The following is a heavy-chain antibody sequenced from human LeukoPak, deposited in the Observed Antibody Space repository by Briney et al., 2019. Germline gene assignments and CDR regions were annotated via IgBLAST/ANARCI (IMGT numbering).Heavy chain of an antibody. J-gene: IGHJ4*02. D-gene: IGHD2-15*01. CDR2: INPYSGAT. Sequence: ASVQVFCKACGYTLTGYYLHWARQAPGQGLEWMGWINPYSGATNYAQKFQGRVTMTRDTSISTAYMDLSSLKSDDMAVYYCARADIVIGLCIDYWGQGTLVTVSS. CDR1: GYTLTGYY. V-gene: IGHV1-2*02. CDR3: ARADIVIGLCIDY.